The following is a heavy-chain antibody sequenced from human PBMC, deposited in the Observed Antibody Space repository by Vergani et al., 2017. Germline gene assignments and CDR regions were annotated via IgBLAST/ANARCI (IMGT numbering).Heavy chain of an antibody. J-gene: IGHJ3*02. V-gene: IGHV3-9*01. Sequence: EVQLVESGGGLVQPGRSLRLSCAASGFTFNDYAMHWVRQAPGKGLEWVSSISWNSDSIGYADSVKGRFTISRDNAKNSLYLQMNSLKTEDTALYYCAKVDILAAFDISGQGTMVTVSS. CDR2: ISWNSDSI. CDR3: AKVDILAAFDI. CDR1: GFTFNDYA. D-gene: IGHD2-15*01.